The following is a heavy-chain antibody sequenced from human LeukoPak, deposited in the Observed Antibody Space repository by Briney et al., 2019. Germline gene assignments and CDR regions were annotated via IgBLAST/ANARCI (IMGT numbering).Heavy chain of an antibody. J-gene: IGHJ4*02. CDR3: ARVEGYCSGGSCFYYFDY. CDR2: INPNSGGT. CDR1: GYTFTGYY. Sequence: ASVKDSCKVSGYTFTGYYMHGVRQAPGQGLEWMGWINPNSGGTNYAQKFQGRVTMTRDTSISTAYMEVSRLRSDDTAVYYCARVEGYCSGGSCFYYFDYWGQGTLVTLSS. V-gene: IGHV1-2*02. D-gene: IGHD2-15*01.